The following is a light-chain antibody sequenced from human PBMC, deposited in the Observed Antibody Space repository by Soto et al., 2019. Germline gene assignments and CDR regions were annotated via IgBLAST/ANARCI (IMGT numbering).Light chain of an antibody. Sequence: DIQMTQSPSSLSASVGDRVTITCRASQSISSYLNWYQQKPGKAPNLLIYAASSLQSGVPSRFSASGSATDFTLTISSLPPEDFETYYCQQRYSTPPTFAQGTKVDIK. V-gene: IGKV1-39*01. CDR1: QSISSY. CDR2: AAS. J-gene: IGKJ1*01. CDR3: QQRYSTPPT.